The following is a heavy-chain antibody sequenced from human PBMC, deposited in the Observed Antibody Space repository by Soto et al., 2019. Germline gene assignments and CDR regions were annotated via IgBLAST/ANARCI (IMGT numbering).Heavy chain of an antibody. CDR1: GGSISSYY. CDR2: IYYSGST. CDR3: ARGSIAVAAGAFFNWFDP. D-gene: IGHD6-19*01. V-gene: IGHV4-59*01. J-gene: IGHJ5*02. Sequence: TSETLSLTXTVSGGSISSYYWSWIRQPPGKGLEWIGYIYYSGSTNYNPSLKSRVTISVDTSKNQFSLKLSSVTAADTAVYYCARGSIAVAAGAFFNWFDPWGQGTLVTVSS.